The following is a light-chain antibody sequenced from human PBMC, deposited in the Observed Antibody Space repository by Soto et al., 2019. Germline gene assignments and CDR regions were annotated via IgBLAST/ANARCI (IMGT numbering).Light chain of an antibody. V-gene: IGKV3-20*01. J-gene: IGKJ2*01. CDR1: QSVSSNY. Sequence: EIVLTQSPGTLSLSPGERATLSCRASQSVSSNYLAWYQQKPGQAPRLLIYGASRGAAGIPDRFIGSGSGTAFTLTITRLEPEDFAVYFCQQYGRSPMFTFGQGTKLEIK. CDR3: QQYGRSPMFT. CDR2: GAS.